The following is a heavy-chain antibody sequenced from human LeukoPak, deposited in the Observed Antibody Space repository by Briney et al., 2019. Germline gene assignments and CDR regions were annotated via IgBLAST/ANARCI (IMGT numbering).Heavy chain of an antibody. CDR2: IYRGGNT. J-gene: IGHJ4*02. Sequence: GGSLRLSCAASGFTVSNNYMSWVRQAPGKGLEWVSVIYRGGNTYYADSVKGRFLISRDSSNNTLYLQMNSLRAEDTAVYYCARDVRWGQGTLVTVSS. V-gene: IGHV3-66*01. CDR1: GFTVSNNY. CDR3: ARDVR.